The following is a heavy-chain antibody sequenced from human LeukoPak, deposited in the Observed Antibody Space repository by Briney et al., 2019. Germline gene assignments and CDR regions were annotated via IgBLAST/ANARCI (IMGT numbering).Heavy chain of an antibody. V-gene: IGHV3-33*08. J-gene: IGHJ4*02. CDR1: GFSFSTFG. CDR3: GRDSLGGDY. CDR2: IWNDGSKK. D-gene: IGHD3-16*01. Sequence: GGSLTLSCAASGFSFSTFGMHWARRAPGKGLEWVADIWNDGSKKFYAESVKGRFTISRDNSQNTLYLQMNRLRAEDTAVYYCGRDSLGGDYWGQGTLVTVSS.